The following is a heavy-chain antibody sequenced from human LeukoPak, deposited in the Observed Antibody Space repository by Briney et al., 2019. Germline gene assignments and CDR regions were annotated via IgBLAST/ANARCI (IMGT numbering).Heavy chain of an antibody. CDR1: GVIFNMYT. CDR3: TRGNWFDP. J-gene: IGHJ5*02. V-gene: IGHV3-21*06. Sequence: PGGSLRLSCTASGVIFNMYTMNWVRQAPGKGLEWVSSISAGNNYIYYADSGKGRFTISRDNSENSLYLQMSSLRADDTAMYYCTRGNWFDPWGQGTLVTVSS. CDR2: ISAGNNYI.